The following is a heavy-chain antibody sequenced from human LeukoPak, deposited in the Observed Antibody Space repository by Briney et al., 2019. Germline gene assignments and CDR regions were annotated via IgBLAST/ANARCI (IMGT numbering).Heavy chain of an antibody. CDR2: ISYDGSNK. J-gene: IGHJ5*02. D-gene: IGHD3-3*01. Sequence: GGSLRLTCAASGFTFSPSWMHWVRQAPGKGLEWVAVISYDGSNKYYADSVEGRFTISRDNSKNTLYLQMNSLRAEDTAVYYCARGLLVEWLLSWGQGTLVTVSS. CDR1: GFTFSPSW. CDR3: ARGLLVEWLLS. V-gene: IGHV3-30-3*01.